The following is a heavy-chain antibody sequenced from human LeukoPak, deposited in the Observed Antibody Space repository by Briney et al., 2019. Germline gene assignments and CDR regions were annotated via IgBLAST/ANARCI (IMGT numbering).Heavy chain of an antibody. CDR3: ARLNNSGYDWGYYFDY. CDR1: GGSISSSSYY. J-gene: IGHJ4*02. Sequence: SETLSLTCTVSGGSISSSSYYWGWIRQPPGKGLEWIGSIYYSGSTYYNPSLKSRVTISVDTSKDQFSLKLSSVTAADTAVYYCARLNNSGYDWGYYFDYWGQGTLVTVSS. CDR2: IYYSGST. V-gene: IGHV4-39*01. D-gene: IGHD5-12*01.